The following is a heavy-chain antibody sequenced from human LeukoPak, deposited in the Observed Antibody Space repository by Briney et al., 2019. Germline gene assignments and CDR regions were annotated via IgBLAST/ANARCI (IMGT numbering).Heavy chain of an antibody. J-gene: IGHJ4*02. CDR3: VRTPPNWGFDY. V-gene: IGHV1-8*01. CDR2: MSPNSGDT. CDR1: GYTFITHD. Sequence: GASVTVSCRASGYTFITHDINWVRQATGQGLEWLGWMSPNSGDTGYAQKFQGRVTMTSDSSISTAFMELSSLRSEDTAIYYCVRTPPNWGFDYWGQGTLVTVSS. D-gene: IGHD3-16*01.